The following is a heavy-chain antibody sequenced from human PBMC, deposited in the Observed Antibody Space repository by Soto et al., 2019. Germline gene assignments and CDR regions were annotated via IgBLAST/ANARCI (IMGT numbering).Heavy chain of an antibody. V-gene: IGHV1-3*01. J-gene: IGHJ4*02. Sequence: ASVKVSCKASGYTFTSYAMHWVRQAPGQRLEWMGWINAGNGNTKYSQKFQGRVTITRDTSASTAYMELSSLRSEDTAVYYCARGGGASYYFYYWGQGSLVTVSS. CDR1: GYTFTSYA. D-gene: IGHD1-26*01. CDR3: ARGGGASYYFYY. CDR2: INAGNGNT.